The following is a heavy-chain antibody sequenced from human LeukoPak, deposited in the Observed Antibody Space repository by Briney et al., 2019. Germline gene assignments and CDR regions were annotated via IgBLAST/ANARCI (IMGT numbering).Heavy chain of an antibody. V-gene: IGHV3-30*18. J-gene: IGHJ5*02. CDR2: ISYDGSNK. Sequence: GRSLRLSCAASGFTFSSYGMHWVRQAPGKGLEWVAVISYDGSNKYYADSVKGRFTISRDNSKNTLYLQMNSLRAEDTAVYYCAKDREAYYDYVWGSYRPPSGFDPWGQGTLVTVSS. D-gene: IGHD3-16*02. CDR1: GFTFSSYG. CDR3: AKDREAYYDYVWGSYRPPSGFDP.